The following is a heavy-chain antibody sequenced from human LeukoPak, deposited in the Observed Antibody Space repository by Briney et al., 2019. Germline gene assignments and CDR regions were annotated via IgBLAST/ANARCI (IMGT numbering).Heavy chain of an antibody. V-gene: IGHV3-53*04. Sequence: GGSLRLSCAASGFTFSSYTMNWVRQAPGKGLEWVSVIYSGGSTYYADSVKGRFTISRHNSKNTLYLQMNSLRAEDTAVYYCARDIDGYGYWGQGTLVTVSS. D-gene: IGHD3-22*01. CDR3: ARDIDGYGY. J-gene: IGHJ4*02. CDR2: IYSGGST. CDR1: GFTFSSYT.